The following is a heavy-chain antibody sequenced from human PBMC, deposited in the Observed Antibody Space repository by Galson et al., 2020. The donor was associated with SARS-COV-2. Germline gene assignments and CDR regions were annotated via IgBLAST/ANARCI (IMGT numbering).Heavy chain of an antibody. CDR3: ARLVVEAAGNPADY. CDR2: MNPNSGNT. CDR1: GYTFTSYD. D-gene: IGHD6-13*01. V-gene: IGHV1-8*01. Sequence: GESLKISCKASGYTFTSYDINWVRQATGQGLEWMGWMNPNSGNTGYAQKFQGRVTMTRNTSISTAYMELSSLRSEDTAVYYCARLVVEAAGNPADYWGQGTLVTVSS. J-gene: IGHJ4*02.